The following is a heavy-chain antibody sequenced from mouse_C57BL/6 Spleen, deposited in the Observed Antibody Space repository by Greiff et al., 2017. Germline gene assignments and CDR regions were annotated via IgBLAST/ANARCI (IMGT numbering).Heavy chain of an antibody. CDR2: IWRGGST. D-gene: IGHD2-3*01. Sequence: VQLQQSGPGLVQPSQSLSITCTVSGFSLTSYGVHWVRQSPGKGLEWLGVIWRGGSTDYNAAFMSRLSITKDNSKSQVFFTMNSLQADDTAIYYCAKRNDGYPYAMDYWGQGTSVTVSS. V-gene: IGHV2-5*01. J-gene: IGHJ4*01. CDR3: AKRNDGYPYAMDY. CDR1: GFSLTSYG.